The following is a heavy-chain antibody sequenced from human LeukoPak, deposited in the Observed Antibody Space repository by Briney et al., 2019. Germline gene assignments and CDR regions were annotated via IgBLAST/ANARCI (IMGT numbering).Heavy chain of an antibody. CDR2: IIPIFGTA. Sequence: SVKVSCKASGGTFSSYAISWVRQAPGQGLEWMGRIIPIFGTANYAQKFQGRVTITTDESTSTAYMELSSLRSEDTAVYYCARGYSYGGLRGWLFDYWGQGTLVTVSS. CDR3: ARGYSYGGLRGWLFDY. J-gene: IGHJ4*02. D-gene: IGHD2-21*01. V-gene: IGHV1-69*05. CDR1: GGTFSSYA.